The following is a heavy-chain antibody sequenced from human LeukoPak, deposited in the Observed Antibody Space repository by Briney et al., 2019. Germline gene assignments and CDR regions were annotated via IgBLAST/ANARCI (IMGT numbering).Heavy chain of an antibody. CDR2: ISGSGGST. J-gene: IGHJ2*01. D-gene: IGHD4-17*01. CDR3: AKEGKLGDPSYGWYFDL. Sequence: GGSLRLSCAASGFTFSSYAMSWVRQAPGKGLEWVSAISGSGGSTYYADSVKGRFTISRDNSKNTLYLQMNSLRAEDTAVYYCAKEGKLGDPSYGWYFDLWGRGTLVTVSS. CDR1: GFTFSSYA. V-gene: IGHV3-23*01.